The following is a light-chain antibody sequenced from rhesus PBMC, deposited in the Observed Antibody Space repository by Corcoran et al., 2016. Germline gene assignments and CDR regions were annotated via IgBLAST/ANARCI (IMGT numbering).Light chain of an antibody. J-gene: IGKJ1*01. CDR3: MQAIQLPRT. CDR1: PSLLHSLGQTY. Sequence: EIVMTQTPLSLPVTPGEPASISCRSSPSLLHSLGQTYLDWYLQKPGQSPHLLIYEVSNRASGVPDRVSGRGSGTDCTLKIGRVEAEDVGVYYCMQAIQLPRTFGHGTKVIIK. V-gene: IGKV2-90*01. CDR2: EVS.